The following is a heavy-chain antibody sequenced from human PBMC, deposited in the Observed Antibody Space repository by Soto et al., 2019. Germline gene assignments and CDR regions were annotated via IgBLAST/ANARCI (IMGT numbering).Heavy chain of an antibody. CDR2: ISGSGGST. J-gene: IGHJ6*02. D-gene: IGHD3-3*01. CDR1: GFTFSSYA. CDR3: AKDLSPPPIFGVVIAEGDYYYYGMDV. V-gene: IGHV3-23*01. Sequence: GGSLRLSCAASGFTFSSYAMSWVRQAPGKGLEWVSAISGSGGSTYYADSVKGRFTISRDNSKNTLYLQMNSLRAEDTAVYYCAKDLSPPPIFGVVIAEGDYYYYGMDVWGQGTTVTVSS.